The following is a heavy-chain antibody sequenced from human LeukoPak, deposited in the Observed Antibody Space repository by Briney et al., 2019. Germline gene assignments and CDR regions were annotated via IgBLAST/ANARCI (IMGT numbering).Heavy chain of an antibody. V-gene: IGHV3-7*01. CDR2: IKQDGSEK. Sequence: GGSLRLSCAASGFTFDDYGMSWVRQAPGKGLEWVANIKQDGSEKYYVDSVKGRFTISRDNAKNSLYLQMNSLRAEDTAVYYCARDAHSTSCSDVWGKGTTVTVSS. CDR3: ARDAHSTSCSDV. CDR1: GFTFDDYG. J-gene: IGHJ6*04. D-gene: IGHD2-2*01.